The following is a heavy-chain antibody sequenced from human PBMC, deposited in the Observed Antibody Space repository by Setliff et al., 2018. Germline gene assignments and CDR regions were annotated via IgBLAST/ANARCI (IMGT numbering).Heavy chain of an antibody. CDR3: ARGRNVAARLLDS. D-gene: IGHD6-6*01. V-gene: IGHV4-38-2*01. CDR1: GYSISSPHY. CDR2: INDSGSS. J-gene: IGHJ4*02. Sequence: SETLSLTCAVSGYSISSPHYWGWIRQPPGEGLEWIGSINDSGSSNYNPSLKSRVTISIDTSNNQFSLKVTSVTAADTGIYYCARGRNVAARLLDSWGQGARVTVSS.